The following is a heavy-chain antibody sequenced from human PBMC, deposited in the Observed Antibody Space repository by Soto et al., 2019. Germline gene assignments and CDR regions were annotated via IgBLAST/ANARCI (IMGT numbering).Heavy chain of an antibody. Sequence: GASVKVSCKASGYTFTSFDINWVRQATGQGLEWMGWMSPNSGHTGYAQKFQGRVTMTRDTSISTAYMELSSLRYEDTAVYYCTRGRNSGDGYNGGGYWGQGTLVTVSS. D-gene: IGHD1-1*01. CDR3: TRGRNSGDGYNGGGY. V-gene: IGHV1-8*01. J-gene: IGHJ4*02. CDR1: GYTFTSFD. CDR2: MSPNSGHT.